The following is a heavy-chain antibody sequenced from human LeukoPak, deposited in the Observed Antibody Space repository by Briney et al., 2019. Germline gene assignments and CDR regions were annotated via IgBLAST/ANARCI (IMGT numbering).Heavy chain of an antibody. V-gene: IGHV3-30*04. CDR3: ATRASSGGTRAFDY. J-gene: IGHJ4*02. CDR2: ISYDGSNK. CDR1: GFTFSSYA. D-gene: IGHD2-15*01. Sequence: GGSLRLSCAASGFTFSSYAMHWVRQAPGKGLEWVAVISYDGSNKYYADSVKGRFTISRDNAKNSLYLQMNSLRAEDTAVYYCATRASSGGTRAFDYWGQGTPVTVSS.